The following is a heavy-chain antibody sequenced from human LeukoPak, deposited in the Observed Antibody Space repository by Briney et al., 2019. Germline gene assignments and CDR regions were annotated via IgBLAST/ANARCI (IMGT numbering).Heavy chain of an antibody. CDR3: ARERVDTAMVDY. V-gene: IGHV1-69*05. CDR1: GGTFSSYA. Sequence: EASVKVSCKASGGTFSSYAISWVRQAPGQGLEWMGGIIPIFGTANYAQKFQGRVTMTRDTSTSTVYMELSSLRSEDTAVYYCARERVDTAMVDYWGQGTLVTVSS. D-gene: IGHD5-18*01. CDR2: IIPIFGTA. J-gene: IGHJ4*02.